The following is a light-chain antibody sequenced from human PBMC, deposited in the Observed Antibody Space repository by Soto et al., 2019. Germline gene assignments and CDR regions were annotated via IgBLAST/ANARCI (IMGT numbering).Light chain of an antibody. Sequence: MVMTQSPATLSVSPGERATLSCRASQSVSTKLAWYQQKPGQAPRLLIYGASTRTTGIPARFSGSGSGTDFTLTISSLQSEDFAVYYCQQYNNWPYTFGRGTRVDIK. V-gene: IGKV3D-15*01. CDR3: QQYNNWPYT. CDR2: GAS. CDR1: QSVSTK. J-gene: IGKJ3*01.